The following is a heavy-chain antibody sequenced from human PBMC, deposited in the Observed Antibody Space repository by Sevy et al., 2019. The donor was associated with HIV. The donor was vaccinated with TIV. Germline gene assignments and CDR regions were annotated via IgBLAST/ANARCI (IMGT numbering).Heavy chain of an antibody. Sequence: GGSLRLSCTASGFTFGDYAMTWFRQAPGKGLEWVGFIRSKTYGGTTEYAASVKGRFTISRYGSKSIAYLQMNSLKTEDSAIYYCTRAIDYWGQGTLVTVSS. V-gene: IGHV3-49*01. J-gene: IGHJ4*02. CDR2: IRSKTYGGTT. CDR3: TRAIDY. CDR1: GFTFGDYA.